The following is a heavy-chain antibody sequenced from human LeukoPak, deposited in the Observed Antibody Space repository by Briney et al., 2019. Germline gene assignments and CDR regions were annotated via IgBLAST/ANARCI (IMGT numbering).Heavy chain of an antibody. CDR1: DGSISGYY. Sequence: SETLSLTCTVSDGSISGYYWSWIRQPPGKGLEWIGYIYYSGSTNYNPSLKSRVTISVDTSKNQFSLKLSSVTAADTAIYFCARDPIGSGGTIDYWGQGTLVTVSS. CDR2: IYYSGST. CDR3: ARDPIGSGGTIDY. D-gene: IGHD6-19*01. J-gene: IGHJ4*02. V-gene: IGHV4-59*01.